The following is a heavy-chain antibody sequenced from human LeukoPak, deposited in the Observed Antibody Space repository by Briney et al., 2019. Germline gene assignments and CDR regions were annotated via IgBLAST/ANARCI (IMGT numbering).Heavy chain of an antibody. CDR1: GYSISSGYY. D-gene: IGHD6-13*01. V-gene: IGHV4-38-2*02. Sequence: NSSETLSLTCTVSGYSISSGYYWGWIRQPPGKGLEWIGSIYYSGSTYYNPSLKSRVTISVDTSKNQFSLKLSSVTAADTAVYYCARQGSSSWINWFDPWGQGTLVTVSS. J-gene: IGHJ5*02. CDR3: ARQGSSSWINWFDP. CDR2: IYYSGST.